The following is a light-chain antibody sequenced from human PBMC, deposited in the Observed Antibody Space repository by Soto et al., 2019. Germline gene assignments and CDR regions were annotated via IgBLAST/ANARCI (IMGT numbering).Light chain of an antibody. V-gene: IGKV1-33*01. CDR3: RQYDNLPLT. Sequence: DIQMTQSPSSLSASVGDRVTITCQASQDISNYLNWYQQKPGKAPKLLIYDASNLETGVPSRFSGSGSGTDFTFTICSLQPEDIATYYCRQYDNLPLTSGGGTKVDIK. J-gene: IGKJ4*01. CDR2: DAS. CDR1: QDISNY.